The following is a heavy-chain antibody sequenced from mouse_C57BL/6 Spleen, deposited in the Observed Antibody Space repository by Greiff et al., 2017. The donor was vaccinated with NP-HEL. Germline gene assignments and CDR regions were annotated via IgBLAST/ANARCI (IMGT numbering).Heavy chain of an antibody. J-gene: IGHJ1*03. Sequence: QVQLQQPGAELVRPGASVKLSCKASGYTFTSYWMHWVKQRPGQGLEWIGNIDPSDSATNYNQKFKGKATLTVDKSSSTAYMQHSSLTSEDSAVYYCARWGRGLEYLDDWGKGTTVTVSS. CDR1: GYTFTSYW. D-gene: IGHD3-3*01. CDR2: IDPSDSAT. V-gene: IGHV1-69*02. CDR3: ARWGRGLEYLDD.